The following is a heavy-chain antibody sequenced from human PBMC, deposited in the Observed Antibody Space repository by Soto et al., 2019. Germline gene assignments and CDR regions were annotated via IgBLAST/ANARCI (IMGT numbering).Heavy chain of an antibody. CDR2: IYYSGST. D-gene: IGHD6-19*01. J-gene: IGHJ5*02. CDR3: ARTIKQWLDDWFDP. Sequence: SETLSLTCTVSGGSISSYYWSWIRQPPGKGLEWIGYIYYSGSTNYNPSLKSRVTISVDTSKNQFSLKLSSVTAADTAVYYCARTIKQWLDDWFDPWGQGTLVTVSS. CDR1: GGSISSYY. V-gene: IGHV4-59*01.